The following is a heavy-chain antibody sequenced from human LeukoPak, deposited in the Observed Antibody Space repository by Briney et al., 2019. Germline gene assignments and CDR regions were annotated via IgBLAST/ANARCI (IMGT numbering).Heavy chain of an antibody. CDR2: INSDGTDK. J-gene: IGHJ4*02. V-gene: IGHV3-7*03. D-gene: IGHD2/OR15-2a*01. Sequence: PGGSLRLSCAASGFTFSSYWMNWVPQAPGKGLEGVAYINSDGTDKNYVDSVRGRFTISRDNAKNSLYLQMNSLKTEDTAVYYCSAPFQRYCNSNYCYATPGRNWGQGTLVTVSS. CDR3: SAPFQRYCNSNYCYATPGRN. CDR1: GFTFSSYW.